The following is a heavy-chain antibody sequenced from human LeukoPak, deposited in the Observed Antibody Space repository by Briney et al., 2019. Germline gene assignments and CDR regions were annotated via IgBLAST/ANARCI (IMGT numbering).Heavy chain of an antibody. CDR2: IYHSGST. CDR3: ARQEVGVWGSYRRGYYFDY. Sequence: PSETLSLTCTVSGYSISSGYYWGWIRQPPGKGLEWIGSIYHSGSTYYNPSLKSRVTISVDTSKNQFSLKLSSVTALDTAVYYCARQEVGVWGSYRRGYYFDYWGQGTLVTVAS. CDR1: GYSISSGYY. J-gene: IGHJ4*02. D-gene: IGHD3-16*02. V-gene: IGHV4-38-2*02.